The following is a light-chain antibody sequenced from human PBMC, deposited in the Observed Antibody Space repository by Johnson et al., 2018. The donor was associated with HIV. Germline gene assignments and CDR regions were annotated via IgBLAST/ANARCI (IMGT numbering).Light chain of an antibody. Sequence: QPVLTQPPSVSAAPGQKVTISCSGSSSNIGKNHVSWYQQFPGTAPKLLVYEDDKRPSGIPDRFSGSKSGTSATLDITGLQTGDEADYYCGTWDSSLSAVFGTGTKVTVL. CDR3: GTWDSSLSAV. V-gene: IGLV1-51*02. CDR1: SSNIGKNH. CDR2: EDD. J-gene: IGLJ1*01.